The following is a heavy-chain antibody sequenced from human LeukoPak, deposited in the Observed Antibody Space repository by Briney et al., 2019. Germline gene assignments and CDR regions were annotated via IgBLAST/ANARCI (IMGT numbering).Heavy chain of an antibody. V-gene: IGHV3-30*02. D-gene: IGHD3-3*01. CDR2: IRYDGSNK. CDR1: GFTFSSYG. Sequence: GGSVRLSCAASGFTFSSYGMHWVRRAPGKGLEWVAFIRYDGSNKYYADSVNGRFTISRDNSKNTLYLQMNSLRAEDTAVYYCAQGRPGYDFGFDYWGQGTLVTVSS. J-gene: IGHJ4*02. CDR3: AQGRPGYDFGFDY.